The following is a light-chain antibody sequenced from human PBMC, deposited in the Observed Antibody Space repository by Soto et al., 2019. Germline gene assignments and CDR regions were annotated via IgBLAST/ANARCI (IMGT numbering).Light chain of an antibody. CDR1: QGISRY. J-gene: IGKJ1*01. CDR3: QRLNTYPRA. V-gene: IGKV1-9*01. CDR2: AAS. Sequence: DFQLTQSPSFLSASVGDRVTITCRATQGISRYLAWLQLKPGEAPKLLIYAASTLQSGVPSRFSGSGSGTEFTLTITSLQPEDFATYYCQRLNTYPRAFGQGTKVETK.